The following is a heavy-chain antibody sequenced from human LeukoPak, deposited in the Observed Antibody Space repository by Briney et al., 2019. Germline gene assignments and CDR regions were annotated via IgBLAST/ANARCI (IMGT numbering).Heavy chain of an antibody. J-gene: IGHJ4*02. CDR3: ARAHDYYEDTHYYDSSGYYIDF. V-gene: IGHV1-2*02. Sequence: ASVKVSCKASGYTFTDYYIHWVRQAPGQGLEWMGWMNPNSGGANYAEKFQGRVSMTRDTSVSTAYIELTWLKSDDTAVYYCARAHDYYEDTHYYDSSGYYIDFWGPGTLVTVSS. D-gene: IGHD3-22*01. CDR1: GYTFTDYY. CDR2: MNPNSGGA.